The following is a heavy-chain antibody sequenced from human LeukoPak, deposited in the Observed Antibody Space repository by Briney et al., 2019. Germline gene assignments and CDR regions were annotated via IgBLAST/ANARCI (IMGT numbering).Heavy chain of an antibody. CDR3: ARDRYSSSWYPRNWFDP. CDR2: IYTSGST. J-gene: IGHJ5*02. CDR1: GGSISSYY. D-gene: IGHD6-13*01. V-gene: IGHV4-4*07. Sequence: SETLSLTCTVSGGSISSYYWSWIRQPAWKGLEWIGRIYTSGSTNYNPSRKSRVTMSVDTSKNQFSLKLSSVTAADTAVYYCARDRYSSSWYPRNWFDPWGQGTLVTVSS.